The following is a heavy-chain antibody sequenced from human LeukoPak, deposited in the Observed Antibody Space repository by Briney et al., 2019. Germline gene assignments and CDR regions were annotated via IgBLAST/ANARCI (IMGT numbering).Heavy chain of an antibody. CDR3: AREGGSYPYYYYGMDV. CDR2: IWYDGSNK. CDR1: GSTFSGYR. Sequence: GGSVRLSCPASGSTFSGYRMHWVRQAPGKGLEWLAVIWYDGSNKYYADSVKGRFTISRDNSKNTLYLQMNSLRAEDTAVYYCAREGGSYPYYYYGMDVWGQGTTVTVSS. D-gene: IGHD1-26*01. V-gene: IGHV3-33*01. J-gene: IGHJ6*02.